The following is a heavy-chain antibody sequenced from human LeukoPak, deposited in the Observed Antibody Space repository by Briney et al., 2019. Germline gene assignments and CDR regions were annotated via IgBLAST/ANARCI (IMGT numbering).Heavy chain of an antibody. D-gene: IGHD4-17*01. J-gene: IGHJ3*02. CDR3: ARDFYGDYVGLYTPDAFDI. CDR1: GFTFSSYS. CDR2: ISSSSSYI. Sequence: AGGSLRLSCAASGFTFSSYSMNWVRQAPGKGLEWVSSISSSSSYIYYADSVKGRFHICRDIDKHSLYLQMNSLRGEDRAVYYCARDFYGDYVGLYTPDAFDIWGQGKMVTVSS. V-gene: IGHV3-21*01.